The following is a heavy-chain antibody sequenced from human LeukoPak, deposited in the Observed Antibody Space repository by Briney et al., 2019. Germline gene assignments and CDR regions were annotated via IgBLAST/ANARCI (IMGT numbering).Heavy chain of an antibody. CDR2: INPNSGGT. Sequence: ASVKVSCKASGYTFTGYYMHWVRQAPGQGLEWMGWINPNSGGTNYAQKFKGRVTMTRDTSISTAYMELSRLRSDDTAVYYCARAWVANYYDSSGYYYRSKPNRAEYFQHWGQGTLVTVSS. CDR1: GYTFTGYY. CDR3: ARAWVANYYDSSGYYYRSKPNRAEYFQH. J-gene: IGHJ1*01. V-gene: IGHV1-2*02. D-gene: IGHD3-22*01.